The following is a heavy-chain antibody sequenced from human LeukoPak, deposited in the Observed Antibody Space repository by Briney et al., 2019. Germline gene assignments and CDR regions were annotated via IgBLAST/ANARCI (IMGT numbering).Heavy chain of an antibody. CDR1: GGTFSSYA. CDR3: ARESDAGAFDY. J-gene: IGHJ4*02. CDR2: IIPIFGTA. V-gene: IGHV1-69*05. Sequence: VASATVSCTPSGGTFSSYAISSVRQAPGQGLEWTGGIIPIFGTANYAQKFQGRVTITTDESTSTAYMELSSLRSEDTAVYYCARESDAGAFDYWGQGTLVSVSS. D-gene: IGHD7-27*01.